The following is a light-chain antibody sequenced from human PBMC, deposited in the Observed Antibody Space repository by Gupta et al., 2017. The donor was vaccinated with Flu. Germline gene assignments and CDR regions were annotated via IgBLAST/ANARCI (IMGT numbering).Light chain of an antibody. CDR3: QQSYSTPQT. V-gene: IGKV1-39*01. Sequence: DIQMTQSPSSLSASVGDRVAITCRASQSVSNYLNWYQEKPGKAPRLLIYAASSLQSGVPSRFSGSGSGTDFTLTISSLQLEDFATYYCQQSYSTPQTFGHGTKVEIK. CDR2: AAS. J-gene: IGKJ1*01. CDR1: QSVSNY.